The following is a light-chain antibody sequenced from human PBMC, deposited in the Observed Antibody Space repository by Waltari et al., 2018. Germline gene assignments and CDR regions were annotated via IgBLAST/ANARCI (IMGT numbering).Light chain of an antibody. CDR1: QRVYGN. CDR2: HAS. J-gene: IGKJ3*01. Sequence: EIVMTQSPTTLSVSPGEKATLARRAIQRVYGNLAWYQQKPGQSPRLLIFHASARATGTPARFSGGGSGTDYTLTISSLQSEDFAVYFCHQYTNWPFSFGPGTTVEI. CDR3: HQYTNWPFS. V-gene: IGKV3-15*01.